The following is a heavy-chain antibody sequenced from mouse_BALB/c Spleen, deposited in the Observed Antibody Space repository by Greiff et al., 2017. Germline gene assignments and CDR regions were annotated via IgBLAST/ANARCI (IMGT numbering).Heavy chain of an antibody. CDR2: IYPGNSDT. D-gene: IGHD2-10*02. CDR1: GYTFTSYW. V-gene: IGHV1-5*01. Sequence: DVQLQESGTVLARPGASVKMSCKASGYTFTSYWTHRVKQRPGPGLEWIGAIYPGNSDTSYNQKFKGKAKLTAVTSTSTAYMELSSLTNEDSAVDYCTRVGYGNYVYYYAMDYWGQGTSVTVSS. J-gene: IGHJ4*01. CDR3: TRVGYGNYVYYYAMDY.